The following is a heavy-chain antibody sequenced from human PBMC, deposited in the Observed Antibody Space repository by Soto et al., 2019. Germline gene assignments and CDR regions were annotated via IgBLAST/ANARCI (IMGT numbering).Heavy chain of an antibody. CDR1: GYTFATYG. CDR2: ISASNGNT. Sequence: QVQLVQSGAEVKKPGASVKVSCKASGYTFATYGFSWVRQAPGQGLEWMGWISASNGNTNYAQKLRGRVTMTTDTSTSTAYMELRSLRSDDTAMFYCARSGRSWNLREFDYWGQGTLVTVSS. V-gene: IGHV1-18*01. J-gene: IGHJ4*02. CDR3: ARSGRSWNLREFDY. D-gene: IGHD6-13*01.